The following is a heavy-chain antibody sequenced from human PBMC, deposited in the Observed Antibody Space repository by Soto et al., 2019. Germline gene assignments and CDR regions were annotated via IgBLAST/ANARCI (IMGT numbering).Heavy chain of an antibody. Sequence: PGGSLRLSCAGSGFSFSSYAKTWVRQAPGKGLEWVSTISGSGGSTYYADSVRGRFTISRDNSKNTVYLQMNSLRAEDTAVYYCAKQAYGGVFDYSGQRPLVTVSS. CDR2: ISGSGGST. V-gene: IGHV3-23*01. CDR3: AKQAYGGVFDY. D-gene: IGHD4-17*01. J-gene: IGHJ4*02. CDR1: GFSFSSYA.